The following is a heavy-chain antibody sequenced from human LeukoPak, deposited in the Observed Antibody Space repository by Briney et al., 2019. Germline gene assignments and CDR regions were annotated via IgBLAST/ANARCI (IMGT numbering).Heavy chain of an antibody. CDR2: LSTNGGST. V-gene: IGHV3-64D*06. J-gene: IGHJ6*04. Sequence: PGGSLRLSCSASGFTFSSYAMHWIRQAPGMGLEYVSALSTNGGSTYYADSVKGRFTISRDNSKNTLYLQMSSLRVEDTAVYYCVKDRHIDPVAGYYYGMDVWGKGTTVTVTS. CDR3: VKDRHIDPVAGYYYGMDV. CDR1: GFTFSSYA. D-gene: IGHD5-12*01.